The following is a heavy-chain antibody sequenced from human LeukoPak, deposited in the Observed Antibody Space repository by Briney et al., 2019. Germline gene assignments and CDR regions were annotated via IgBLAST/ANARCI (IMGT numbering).Heavy chain of an antibody. CDR3: ASASSSYYMDV. CDR1: GYTFSGYY. Sequence: GASVKVPCKASGYTFSGYYFHWVRQAPGQGLERMGWISPNSGGTKHAQKFQGRVTMTRDTSISTAYMELRRLTSDDTAVYYCASASSSYYMDVWDKGTTVTVSS. V-gene: IGHV1-2*02. J-gene: IGHJ6*03. D-gene: IGHD6-6*01. CDR2: ISPNSGGT.